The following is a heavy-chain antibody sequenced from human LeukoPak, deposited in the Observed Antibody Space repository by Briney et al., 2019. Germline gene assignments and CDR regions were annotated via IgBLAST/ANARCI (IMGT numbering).Heavy chain of an antibody. J-gene: IGHJ4*02. Sequence: GGSLRLSCAASGFTFSSYGMNWVRQAPGKGLEWVAVIWYDGSNEFYADSVKGRFTISRDNSKNTLYLQMNSLRAEDTAEYYCARVSDSSGYGDYWGQGTLVTVSS. CDR2: IWYDGSNE. CDR1: GFTFSSYG. V-gene: IGHV3-33*01. CDR3: ARVSDSSGYGDY. D-gene: IGHD3-22*01.